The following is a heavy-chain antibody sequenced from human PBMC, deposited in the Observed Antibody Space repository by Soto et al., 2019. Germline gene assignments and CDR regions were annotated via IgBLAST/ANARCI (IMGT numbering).Heavy chain of an antibody. CDR3: AKGAHSTYFD. V-gene: IGHV3-23*01. Sequence: PGGSLRLSCVACEFAFSTYARSTVRRAPGKGREPVSSIGSGGNPTYYADSVKRRFTISRDNSKNTLYLQMNSLRAEDTAVYYCAKGAHSTYFDWGQGTLVTVSS. J-gene: IGHJ4*02. CDR2: IGSGGNPT. CDR1: EFAFSTYA. D-gene: IGHD3-9*01.